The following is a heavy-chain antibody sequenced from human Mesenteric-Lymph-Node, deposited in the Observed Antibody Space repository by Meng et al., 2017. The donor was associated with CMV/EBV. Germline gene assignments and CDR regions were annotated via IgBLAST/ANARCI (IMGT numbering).Heavy chain of an antibody. V-gene: IGHV3-23*01. CDR2: ISHTGHST. D-gene: IGHD1-14*01. CDR3: IRDSQPGGCDY. CDR1: GITFSNYG. J-gene: IGHJ4*01. Sequence: GESLKISCEDFGITFSNYGLIWVRQAPGKGLEWVSSISHTGHSTYYTDSVTGRFTISRDNSKNTLYLEMSRLREEDTALYYCIRDSQPGGCDYWGQGTLVTVSS.